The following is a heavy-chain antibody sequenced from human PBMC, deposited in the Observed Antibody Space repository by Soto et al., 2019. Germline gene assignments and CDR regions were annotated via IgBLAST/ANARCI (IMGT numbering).Heavy chain of an antibody. V-gene: IGHV3-23*01. J-gene: IGHJ4*02. CDR3: ARRTSGWYFDY. CDR2: ISGSGGST. Sequence: EVQLLESGGGLVQPGGSLRLSCTASGFTFSSYAMNWVRQAPGKGLEWVSVISGSGGSTYYADSVKGRFTTSRDNSKNPLYLQRNSLRAEDTAVDYCARRTSGWYFDYWGQGTLVTVSS. D-gene: IGHD6-19*01. CDR1: GFTFSSYA.